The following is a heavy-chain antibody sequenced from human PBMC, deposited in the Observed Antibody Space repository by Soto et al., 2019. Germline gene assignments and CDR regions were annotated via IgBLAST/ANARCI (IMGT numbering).Heavy chain of an antibody. CDR3: ARHRDGSGYYFDY. J-gene: IGHJ4*02. Sequence: GESLKISCKGSGYSFTSYWISWVRQMPGKGLEWMGRIDPSDSYTNYSPSFQGHVTISADRSISTAYLQWSSLKASDTAMYYCARHRDGSGYYFDYWGQGTLVTVSS. CDR2: IDPSDSYT. D-gene: IGHD3-22*01. CDR1: GYSFTSYW. V-gene: IGHV5-10-1*01.